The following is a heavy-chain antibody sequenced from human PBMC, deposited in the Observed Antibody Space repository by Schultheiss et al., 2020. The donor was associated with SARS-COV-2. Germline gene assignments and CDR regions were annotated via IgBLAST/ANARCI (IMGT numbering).Heavy chain of an antibody. V-gene: IGHV4-38-2*02. CDR3: ARVAPWGIFGLNYGMDV. Sequence: SETLSLTCTVSGYSISSGYYWGWIRQPPGKGLEWIGEINHSGSTYYNPSLKSRVTISVDTSKNQFSLKLSSVTAADTAVYYCARVAPWGIFGLNYGMDVWGQGTTVTVSS. CDR2: INHSGST. D-gene: IGHD3-3*01. CDR1: GYSISSGYY. J-gene: IGHJ6*02.